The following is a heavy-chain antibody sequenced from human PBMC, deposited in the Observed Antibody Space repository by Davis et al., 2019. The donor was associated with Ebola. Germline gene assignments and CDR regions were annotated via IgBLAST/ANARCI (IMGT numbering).Heavy chain of an antibody. CDR1: GGSFSGYY. D-gene: IGHD3-10*01. CDR2: ISHSGST. CDR3: AARPTYYYGSGHDY. Sequence: MPGGSLRLSCAVYGGSFSGYYWSWIRQPPGKGLEWIGEISHSGSTNYNPSLKSRVTISVDTSKNQFSLKLSSVTAADTAVYYCAARPTYYYGSGHDYWGQGTLVTVSS. J-gene: IGHJ4*02. V-gene: IGHV4-34*01.